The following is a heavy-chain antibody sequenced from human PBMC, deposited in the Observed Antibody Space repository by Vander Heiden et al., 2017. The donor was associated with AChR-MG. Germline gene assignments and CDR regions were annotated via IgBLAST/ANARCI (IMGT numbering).Heavy chain of an antibody. CDR3: ARAEYYDILTGLTPGYMDV. D-gene: IGHD3-9*01. CDR1: GYTFTSYY. CDR2: INPSGGST. J-gene: IGHJ6*03. Sequence: QVQPVQSGAEVKKPGASVKVSCKASGYTFTSYYMQRVRQAPGQGLEWMGIINPSGGSTSYAQKFQGRVTMTRDTSTSTVYMELSSLRSEDTAVYYCARAEYYDILTGLTPGYMDVWGKGTTVTVSS. V-gene: IGHV1-46*01.